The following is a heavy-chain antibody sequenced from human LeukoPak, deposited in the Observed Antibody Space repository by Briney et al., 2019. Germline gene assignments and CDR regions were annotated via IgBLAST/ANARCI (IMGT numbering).Heavy chain of an antibody. CDR1: GFTFSSYA. J-gene: IGHJ6*02. CDR2: ISYDGSNK. CDR3: ARGSIATVTPLSPYYYYGMDV. V-gene: IGHV3-30-3*01. Sequence: GGSLRLSCAASGFTFSSYAMHWVRQAPGKGLEWVAVISYDGSNKYYADSVKGRFTISRDNSKNTLYLQMNSLRAEDTAVYYCARGSIATVTPLSPYYYYGMDVWGQGTTVTVSS. D-gene: IGHD4-17*01.